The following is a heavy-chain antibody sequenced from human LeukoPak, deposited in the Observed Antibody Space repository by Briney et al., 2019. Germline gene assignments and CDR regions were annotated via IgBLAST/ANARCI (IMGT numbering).Heavy chain of an antibody. CDR1: GYTLTELS. CDR3: ATNLIEAAAASFGDY. V-gene: IGHV1-24*01. D-gene: IGHD6-13*01. CDR2: FDPEDGET. Sequence: GASVKVSCKVSGYTLTELSMHWARQAPGKGLEWMGGFDPEDGETIYAQKFQGRVTMTEDTSTDTAYMELSSLRSEDTAVYYCATNLIEAAAASFGDYWGQGTLVTVSS. J-gene: IGHJ4*02.